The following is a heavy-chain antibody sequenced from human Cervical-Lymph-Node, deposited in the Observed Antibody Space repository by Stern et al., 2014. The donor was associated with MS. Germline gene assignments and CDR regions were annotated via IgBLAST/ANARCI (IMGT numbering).Heavy chain of an antibody. D-gene: IGHD1-14*01. J-gene: IGHJ5*02. CDR1: EYNFNTHW. CDR2: IYPGISDT. Sequence: EVQLVESGAEVKKPGESLKISCKGSEYNFNTHWIAWVRQMPGKGLEWLGNIYPGISDTRYNPSLQGQVSISADKSITTAYLHFSSLKASDSAMYFCARHGGPNWNHEAHNWFDPWGQGTLVTVSS. CDR3: ARHGGPNWNHEAHNWFDP. V-gene: IGHV5-51*01.